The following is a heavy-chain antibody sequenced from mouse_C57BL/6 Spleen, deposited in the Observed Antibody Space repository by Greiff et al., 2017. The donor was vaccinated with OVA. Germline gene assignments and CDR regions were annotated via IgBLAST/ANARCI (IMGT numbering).Heavy chain of an antibody. CDR1: GYTFTSYW. CDR2: IYPSDSET. V-gene: IGHV1-61*01. Sequence: VQLQQPGAELVRPGSSVKLSCKASGYTFTSYWMDWVKQRPGQGLECIGNIYPSDSETHYNQKFKDKATLTVDKSSSTAYMQLSSLTSEDSAVYYCARGDTFYWYFDVWGTGTTVTVSS. CDR3: ARGDTFYWYFDV. J-gene: IGHJ1*03. D-gene: IGHD5-1-1*01.